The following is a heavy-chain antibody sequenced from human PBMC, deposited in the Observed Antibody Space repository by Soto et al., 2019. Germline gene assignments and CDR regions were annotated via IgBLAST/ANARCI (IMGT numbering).Heavy chain of an antibody. CDR1: GFKFSKYG. D-gene: IGHD3-3*02. J-gene: IGHJ6*02. V-gene: IGHV3-30*18. CDR2: ISFDGSNK. CDR3: AKDHFTNRDPVVSVMDV. Sequence: QVQLVESGGGVVQPGKSLRLSCVVSGFKFSKYGYGMHWVRQSPGKGLEWVAFISFDGSNKYYADSVKGRFNVSRDNSKNTLYLEMNSLRAEDTAVYYCAKDHFTNRDPVVSVMDVWGQGTTVTVSS.